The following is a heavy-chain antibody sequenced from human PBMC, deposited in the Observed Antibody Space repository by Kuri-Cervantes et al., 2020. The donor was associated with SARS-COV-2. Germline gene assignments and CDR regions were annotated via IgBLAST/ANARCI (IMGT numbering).Heavy chain of an antibody. J-gene: IGHJ4*02. CDR1: GYTFSYNW. Sequence: KVSCKASGYTFSYNWIGWVRQMPGKGLEWMGIIYPGDSDTRYSPSFQGQVTISADESISTTYLQWSSLKASDTAIYYCATLPYCTDGTCYRGVDYLGQGTLVTVSS. D-gene: IGHD2-8*01. CDR2: IYPGDSDT. V-gene: IGHV5-51*01. CDR3: ATLPYCTDGTCYRGVDY.